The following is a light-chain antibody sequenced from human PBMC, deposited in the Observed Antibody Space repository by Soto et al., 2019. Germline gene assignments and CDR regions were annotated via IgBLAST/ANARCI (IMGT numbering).Light chain of an antibody. CDR2: DVS. V-gene: IGLV2-14*01. CDR1: SSDVGGYNY. Sequence: QSALTQPASVSGSPGQSITISCTGTSSDVGGYNYVSWYQQHTGKAPKLMIYDVSNRPSGVSNRFSGSKSGNTASLTISGLQAEDEADYYCSSYRSSSVVVFGGGTKLTVL. CDR3: SSYRSSSVVV. J-gene: IGLJ2*01.